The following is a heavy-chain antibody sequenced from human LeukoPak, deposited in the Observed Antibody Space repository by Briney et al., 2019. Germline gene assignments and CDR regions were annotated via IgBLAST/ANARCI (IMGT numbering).Heavy chain of an antibody. CDR2: ISYDGSNK. CDR1: GFTFSSYA. V-gene: IGHV3-30*04. CDR3: ARDFRAGGVTSKAFDI. Sequence: GSLRLSCAASGFTFSSYAMHWVRQAPGKGLEWVAVISYDGSNKYYADSVKGRFTISRDNSKNTLYLQMNSLRAEDTAVYYCARDFRAGGVTSKAFDIWGQGTMVTVSS. D-gene: IGHD3-16*01. J-gene: IGHJ3*02.